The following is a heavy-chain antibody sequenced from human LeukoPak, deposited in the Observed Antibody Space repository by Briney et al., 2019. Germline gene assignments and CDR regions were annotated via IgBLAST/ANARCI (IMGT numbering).Heavy chain of an antibody. J-gene: IGHJ4*02. CDR2: INQDGNEK. D-gene: IGHD5-24*01. CDR1: GFTFSDYW. CDR3: ARNRGWQQFDC. Sequence: GGSLRHSCAGSGFTFSDYWVDWVRQAPGKGLEWVANINQDGNEKNYLESVKGRFTISRDNAKNSLYLQMNNLRAEDTAVYYCARNRGWQQFDCWGQGTLVTVSS. V-gene: IGHV3-7*01.